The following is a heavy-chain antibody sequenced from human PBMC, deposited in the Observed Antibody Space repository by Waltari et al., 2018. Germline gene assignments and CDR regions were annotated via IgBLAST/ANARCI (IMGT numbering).Heavy chain of an antibody. J-gene: IGHJ5*02. CDR1: GFTVRRYS. CDR2: ISSGSTYI. Sequence: DVQLVASGGGPVKPGESLRRSCVASGFTVRRYSMKWVRQAPGKGLEWVSSISSGSTYIYYADSVKGRFTISRDDAKNSLFLQMNSLRDEDTAVYYCGRDWSGWDTWGQGTLVTVSS. CDR3: GRDWSGWDT. V-gene: IGHV3-21*01. D-gene: IGHD3-3*01.